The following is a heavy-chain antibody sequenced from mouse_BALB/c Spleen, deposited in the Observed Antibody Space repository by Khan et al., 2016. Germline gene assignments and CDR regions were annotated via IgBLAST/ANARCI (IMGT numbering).Heavy chain of an antibody. CDR2: IRLKSNNYAT. D-gene: IGHD2-1*01. V-gene: IGHV6-6*02. CDR3: TSGNYY. CDR1: GFTFSNYW. J-gene: IGHJ2*01. Sequence: EVKLEESGGGLVQPGGSMKLSCVASGFTFSNYWMNWVRQSPEHGLEWVAEIRLKSNNYATHDAESVKGRFTISRDESKSSVDLQMNNLTAEDTGIYYWTSGNYYWGQGTTLTVSS.